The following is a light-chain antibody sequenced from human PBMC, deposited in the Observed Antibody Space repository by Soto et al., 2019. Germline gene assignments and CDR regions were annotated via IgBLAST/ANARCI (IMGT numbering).Light chain of an antibody. CDR2: TVS. CDR1: QSLLDSDDGNTY. CDR3: MQRIEFPYT. V-gene: IGKV2-40*01. J-gene: IGKJ2*01. Sequence: DIVMTQTPLSLPVTPGEPASISCRSSQSLLDSDDGNTYLDWYLQKPGQSPQLLIYTVSYRASGVPDRFSGSWSGTDFTLKISRVEAEDVGVYYCMQRIEFPYTFGQGTKLEIK.